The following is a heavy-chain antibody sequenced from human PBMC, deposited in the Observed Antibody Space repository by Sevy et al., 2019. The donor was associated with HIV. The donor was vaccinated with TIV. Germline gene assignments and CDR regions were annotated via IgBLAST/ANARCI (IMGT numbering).Heavy chain of an antibody. CDR2: IYYSGST. D-gene: IGHD3-22*01. J-gene: IGHJ3*02. CDR1: GGSISSGGYY. CDR3: VRDLVYYYDSSGSGAFDI. Sequence: SETLSLTCTVSGGSISSGGYYWSWIRQHPGKGLEWIGYIYYSGSTYYNPSLKSRVTISVDTSKTQFSLKLGSVTAADTAVYYCVRDLVYYYDSSGSGAFDIWGQGIMVTVSS. V-gene: IGHV4-31*03.